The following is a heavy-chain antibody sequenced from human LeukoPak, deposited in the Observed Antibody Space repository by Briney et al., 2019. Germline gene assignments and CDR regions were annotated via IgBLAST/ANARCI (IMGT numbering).Heavy chain of an antibody. V-gene: IGHV4-4*02. J-gene: IGHJ4*02. CDR3: MGADYGGH. CDR1: GDSINSLDL. Sequence: PSGTLSLTCTVSGDSINSLDLWSWVRQPPGKGLEWIGEMYLSGTTHSNPSVKSRVTISIDKSKNQFSLKLNSVTAADTAVYYCMGADYGGHWGQGTLVTVSS. CDR2: MYLSGTT. D-gene: IGHD4-17*01.